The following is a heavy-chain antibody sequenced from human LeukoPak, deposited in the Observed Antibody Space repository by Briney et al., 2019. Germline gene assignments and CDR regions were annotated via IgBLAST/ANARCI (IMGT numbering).Heavy chain of an antibody. V-gene: IGHV5-51*01. D-gene: IGHD2-15*01. Sequence: GESLKISCQGSGYSFTNYWIRWVRQLPGKGLEYMGIIYPDDSHIRYSPSFQGQVTMLADKSINTASLHLSNLKASDTARYFCARRSNRGYSHWGQGTLVTVSS. CDR1: GYSFTNYW. J-gene: IGHJ4*02. CDR2: IYPDDSHI. CDR3: ARRSNRGYSH.